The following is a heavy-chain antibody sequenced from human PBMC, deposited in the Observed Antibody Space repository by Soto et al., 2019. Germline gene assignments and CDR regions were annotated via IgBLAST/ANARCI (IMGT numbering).Heavy chain of an antibody. V-gene: IGHV6-1*01. CDR3: ARDPPTMLHDFDY. Sequence: SQSLSLTCAISGDTVSNSGAACNWIRQSPSRGLEWLGRTYYRSKWYNDYTSSVKSRITISPDTSKNQFSLHLTSVTPEDTAVYYCARDPPTMLHDFDYWGQGIPVTVS. CDR2: TYYRSKWYN. CDR1: GDTVSNSGAA. J-gene: IGHJ4*02. D-gene: IGHD2-15*01.